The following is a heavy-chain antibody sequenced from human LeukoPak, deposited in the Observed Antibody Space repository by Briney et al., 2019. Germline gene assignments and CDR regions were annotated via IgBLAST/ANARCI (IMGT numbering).Heavy chain of an antibody. CDR1: GGSISSSSYY. D-gene: IGHD6-13*01. V-gene: IGHV4-39*07. Sequence: SETLSLTCTVSGGSISSSSYYWGWIRQPPGKGLEWIGSIYYSGSTYYNPSLKSRVTISVDTSKNQFSLKLSSVTAADTAVYYCARVFSSWSVDYWGQGTLVTVSS. CDR3: ARVFSSWSVDY. J-gene: IGHJ4*02. CDR2: IYYSGST.